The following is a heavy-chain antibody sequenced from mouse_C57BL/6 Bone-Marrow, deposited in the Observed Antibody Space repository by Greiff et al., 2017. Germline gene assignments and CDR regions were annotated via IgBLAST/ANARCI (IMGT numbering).Heavy chain of an antibody. V-gene: IGHV1-15*01. CDR1: GYTFTDYE. J-gene: IGHJ4*01. Sequence: VNLVESGAELVRPGASVTLSCKASGYTFTDYEMHWVKQTPVHGLEWIGAIDPETGGTAYNQKFKGKAILTADKSSSTAYMELRSLTSEDSAVYYCTHMVTTKGYYAMDYWGQGTSVTVSS. CDR2: IDPETGGT. CDR3: THMVTTKGYYAMDY. D-gene: IGHD2-2*01.